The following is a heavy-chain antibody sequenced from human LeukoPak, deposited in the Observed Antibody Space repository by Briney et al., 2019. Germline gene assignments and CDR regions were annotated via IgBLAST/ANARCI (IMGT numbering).Heavy chain of an antibody. Sequence: SETLSLTCTVSGGSISSYYWSWIRLPPGKGLEWIGYLYKSGNTNYSPSLKSRVTIFGDTSKNQFFLKLSSVTAADTAVYYCARARYVNSFYAFDIWGQGTLVTVSS. CDR2: LYKSGNT. J-gene: IGHJ3*02. D-gene: IGHD3-9*01. CDR3: ARARYVNSFYAFDI. CDR1: GGSISSYY. V-gene: IGHV4-59*01.